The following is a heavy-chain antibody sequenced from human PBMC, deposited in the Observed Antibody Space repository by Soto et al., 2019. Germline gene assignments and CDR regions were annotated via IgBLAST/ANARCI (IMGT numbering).Heavy chain of an antibody. CDR3: ARLTQVFYYMDV. Sequence: SETLSLTCTVSGGSISSYYWSWIRQPPGKGLEWIGYIYYSGSTNYNPSLKSRVTISVDTSKNQFSLKLSSVTAADTAVYYCARLTQVFYYMDVWGKGTTVTVSS. V-gene: IGHV4-59*08. CDR1: GGSISSYY. J-gene: IGHJ6*03. CDR2: IYYSGST.